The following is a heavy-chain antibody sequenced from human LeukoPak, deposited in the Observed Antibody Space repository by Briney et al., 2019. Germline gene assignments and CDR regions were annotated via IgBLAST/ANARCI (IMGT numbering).Heavy chain of an antibody. Sequence: GGSLRLSCVASGFTFSSYSMNWVRQAPGKGREWVSSISSSSSYIYYADSVKGRFTISRDNAKNSLYLQMNSLRAEDTAVYYCARSCSSTSCYTVFDYWGQGTLVTVSS. CDR3: ARSCSSTSCYTVFDY. V-gene: IGHV3-21*01. D-gene: IGHD2-2*02. CDR2: ISSSSSYI. CDR1: GFTFSSYS. J-gene: IGHJ4*02.